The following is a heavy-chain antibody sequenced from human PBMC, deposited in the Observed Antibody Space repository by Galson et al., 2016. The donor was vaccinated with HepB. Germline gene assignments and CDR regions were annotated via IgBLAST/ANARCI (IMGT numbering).Heavy chain of an antibody. CDR1: GGSISTYY. Sequence: SETLSLTCTVSGGSISTYYWTWMRQPPGKGLEWIGYIYYSVSTTYNPSLKSRVTMSIDMSKNQFSLKLTSVTAADTAVYYCARGSGDAFDIWGQGTMVTVSS. J-gene: IGHJ3*02. CDR2: IYYSVST. V-gene: IGHV4-59*01. CDR3: ARGSGDAFDI.